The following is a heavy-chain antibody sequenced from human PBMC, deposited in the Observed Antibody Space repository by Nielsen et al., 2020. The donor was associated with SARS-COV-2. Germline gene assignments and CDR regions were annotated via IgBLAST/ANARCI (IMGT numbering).Heavy chain of an antibody. CDR3: ARYNYGDLAY. Sequence: SETLSLTCTVSGGSISSYYWSWIRQPPGKGLEWIGYIYYSGSTNYNPSLKSRVTISVDTSKNQFSLKLSSVTAADTAVFYCARYNYGDLAYWGQGTLVIVSS. CDR1: GGSISSYY. J-gene: IGHJ4*02. D-gene: IGHD5-24*01. V-gene: IGHV4-59*08. CDR2: IYYSGST.